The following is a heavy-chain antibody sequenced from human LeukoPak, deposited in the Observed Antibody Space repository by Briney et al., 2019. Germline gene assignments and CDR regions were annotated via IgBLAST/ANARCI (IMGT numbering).Heavy chain of an antibody. CDR2: IYYSGST. D-gene: IGHD3-22*01. CDR1: GGSISSYY. V-gene: IGHV4-59*01. Sequence: SETLSLTCTVSGGSISSYYWSWIRQPPGKGLEWIGYIYYSGSTNYNPSLKSRVTISVDTSKNQFSLKLSSVTAADTAVYYCASYYYDSSGYPVLQGYFDYWGRGTLVTVSS. J-gene: IGHJ4*02. CDR3: ASYYYDSSGYPVLQGYFDY.